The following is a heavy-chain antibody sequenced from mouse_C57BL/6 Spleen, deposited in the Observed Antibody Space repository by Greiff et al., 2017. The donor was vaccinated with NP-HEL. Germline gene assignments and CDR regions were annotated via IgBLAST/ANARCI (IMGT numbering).Heavy chain of an antibody. CDR2: IHPNSGST. D-gene: IGHD1-1*01. V-gene: IGHV1-64*01. J-gene: IGHJ2*01. CDR1: GYTFTSYW. CDR3: ARGVYYGSSYPYYFDY. Sequence: VQLQQPGAELVKPGASVKLSCKASGYTFTSYWMHWVKQRPGQGLEWIGMIHPNSGSTNYNEKFKSKATLTVDKSSSTAYMQLSSLTSEDSAVYYCARGVYYGSSYPYYFDYWGQGTTLTVSS.